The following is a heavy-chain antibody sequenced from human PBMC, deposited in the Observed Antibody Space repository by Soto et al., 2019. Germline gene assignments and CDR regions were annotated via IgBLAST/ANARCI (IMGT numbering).Heavy chain of an antibody. CDR1: GGSVSSGSYY. Sequence: QVQLQESGPGLVKPSETLSLTCTVSGGSVSSGSYYWSWIRQPPGKGLEWIGYIYYSGSTNYNPSRKSRVTISVDTSKNQFSLKLSSVTAADTAVYYCARDLGGGRASFDYWGQGTLVTVSS. J-gene: IGHJ4*02. V-gene: IGHV4-61*01. CDR2: IYYSGST. D-gene: IGHD2-15*01. CDR3: ARDLGGGRASFDY.